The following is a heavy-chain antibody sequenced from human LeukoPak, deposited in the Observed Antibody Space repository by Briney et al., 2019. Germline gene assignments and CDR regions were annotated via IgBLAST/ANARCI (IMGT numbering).Heavy chain of an antibody. J-gene: IGHJ4*02. Sequence: GGSLRLSCTASGFTFSSYDMHWVRQATGKGLEWVSAIGTGGDTYYPASVKGRFTISRENAKNSLYLQMNSLRAEDTAVYYCVRQRTPHGNFDYWGQGTLVTVSS. CDR1: GFTFSSYD. CDR2: IGTGGDT. D-gene: IGHD1-14*01. V-gene: IGHV3-13*01. CDR3: VRQRTPHGNFDY.